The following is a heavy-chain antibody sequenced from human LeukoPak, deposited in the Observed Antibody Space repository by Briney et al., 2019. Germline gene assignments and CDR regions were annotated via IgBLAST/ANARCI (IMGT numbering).Heavy chain of an antibody. CDR3: ARHGPLRPTYYYYGMDV. V-gene: IGHV5-51*01. D-gene: IGHD4-17*01. CDR2: IYPGDSDT. J-gene: IGHJ6*02. CDR1: GYSFTSYW. Sequence: GESLKISCKGSGYSFTSYWIGWVRQMPGKGLEWMGIIYPGDSDTRYSPSFQGQVTISADKSLSTAYLQWSSLKASDTAMYYCARHGPLRPTYYYYGMDVWGQGTTVTVSS.